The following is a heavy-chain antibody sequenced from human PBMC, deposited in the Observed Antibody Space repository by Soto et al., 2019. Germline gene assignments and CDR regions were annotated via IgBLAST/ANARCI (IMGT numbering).Heavy chain of an antibody. Sequence: PGGSLRLSFAASRFTFSSYAMHWFRQAPGKGLEWVAIIWYDGSNEYYADSVKGRFTISRDNSKNTLYLQMNSLRAEDTAVYYCARCEGSTIWAYYGMDVWGQGTTVTVSS. CDR3: ARCEGSTIWAYYGMDV. CDR2: IWYDGSNE. CDR1: RFTFSSYA. V-gene: IGHV3-33*01. J-gene: IGHJ6*02. D-gene: IGHD2-2*01.